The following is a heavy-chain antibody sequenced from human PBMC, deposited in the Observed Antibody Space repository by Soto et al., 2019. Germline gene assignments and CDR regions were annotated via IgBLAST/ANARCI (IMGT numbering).Heavy chain of an antibody. CDR3: ARDTVVPAATSYYYYGMDV. J-gene: IGHJ6*02. CDR1: GFTFSSYS. CDR2: ISSSSSTI. V-gene: IGHV3-48*02. D-gene: IGHD2-2*01. Sequence: GGSLRLSCAASGFTFSSYSMNWVRQAPGKGLEWVSYISSSSSTIYYADSVKGRFTISRDNAKNSLYLQMNSLRDEDTAVYYCARDTVVPAATSYYYYGMDVWGQGTTVTVSS.